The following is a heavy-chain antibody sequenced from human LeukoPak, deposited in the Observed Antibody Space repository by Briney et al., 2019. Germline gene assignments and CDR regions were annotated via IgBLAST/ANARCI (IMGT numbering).Heavy chain of an antibody. CDR2: IWYDGSKK. V-gene: IGHV3-33*08. Sequence: GRSLRLSCAASGFTFSSYGFHWVRQAPGKGLEWVTVIWYDGSKKYYADSVQGRFTVSRDDSKNTVYLQMNSLRPEDTAVYHCARDTDTSSYYSRFDPWGQGTLVTVSS. J-gene: IGHJ5*02. CDR3: ARDTDTSSYYSRFDP. D-gene: IGHD3-22*01. CDR1: GFTFSSYG.